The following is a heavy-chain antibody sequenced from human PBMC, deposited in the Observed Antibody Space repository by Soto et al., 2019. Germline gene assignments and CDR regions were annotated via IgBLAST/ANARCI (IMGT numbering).Heavy chain of an antibody. CDR1: GYTFTSYG. CDR2: ISAYNGNT. J-gene: IGHJ6*03. V-gene: IGHV1-18*01. CDR3: ARLLGYCSGGSCSDKIYYYYYYMDV. Sequence: GASVKVSCKASGYTFTSYGISWVRQAPGQGLEWMGWISAYNGNTNYAQKLQGRVTMTTDTYTSTAYMELRSLRSDDTAVYYCARLLGYCSGGSCSDKIYYYYYYMDVWGKGTTVTVSS. D-gene: IGHD2-15*01.